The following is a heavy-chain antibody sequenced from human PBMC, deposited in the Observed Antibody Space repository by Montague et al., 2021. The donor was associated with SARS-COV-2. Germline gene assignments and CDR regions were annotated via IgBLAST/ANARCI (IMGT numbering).Heavy chain of an antibody. J-gene: IGHJ4*02. CDR3: ARDVVAAPGTLDY. V-gene: IGHV4-4*07. CDR2: VSASGST. Sequence: SETLSLICTVSGDSISYFYWSWIRQPAGKGLEWIGRVSASGSTNYNPSLNSRVTMSVDTSKKQFSLRLSPVTAADTAVYYCARDVVAAPGTLDYWGQGTLVTVSS. CDR1: GDSISYFY. D-gene: IGHD6-13*01.